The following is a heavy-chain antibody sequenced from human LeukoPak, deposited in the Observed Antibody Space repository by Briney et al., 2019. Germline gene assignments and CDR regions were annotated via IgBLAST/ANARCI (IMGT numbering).Heavy chain of an antibody. J-gene: IGHJ4*02. Sequence: SETLSLTCTVSRGSISAYYWNWIRQPPGKGLEWIGYIYYTGTTNYNPSLKSRVTMSVDTSKNQFSLKLSSVTAADTAVYYCARDIAAAGTDYWGQGTLVTVSS. CDR3: ARDIAAAGTDY. CDR1: RGSISAYY. D-gene: IGHD6-13*01. V-gene: IGHV4-59*12. CDR2: IYYTGTT.